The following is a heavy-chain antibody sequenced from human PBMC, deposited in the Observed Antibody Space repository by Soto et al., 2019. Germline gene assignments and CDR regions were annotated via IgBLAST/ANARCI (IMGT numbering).Heavy chain of an antibody. Sequence: QVQLQQWGAGLLKPSETLSLACAVYGGSFSGYYWSWIRQPPGKGLEWIGEINHSGSTNYNPSLKSRVTISVDTSKNQFSLKLSSVTAADTAVYYCARGYCSGASCYFVSVYYYYYMDVWGKGTTVTVSS. J-gene: IGHJ6*03. CDR1: GGSFSGYY. CDR3: ARGYCSGASCYFVSVYYYYYMDV. D-gene: IGHD2-15*01. V-gene: IGHV4-34*01. CDR2: INHSGST.